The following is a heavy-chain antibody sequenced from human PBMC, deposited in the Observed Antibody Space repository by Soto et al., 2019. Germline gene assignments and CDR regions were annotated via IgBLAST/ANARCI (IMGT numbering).Heavy chain of an antibody. CDR3: AGWNYDY. CDR2: ISQSAGGNT. V-gene: IGHV3-23*01. CDR1: GFTFRSYG. J-gene: IGHJ4*02. Sequence: EVQLLESGGGLVKPGGSLGLSCAASGFTFRSYGMMWVRQAPGKGLGWVSAISQSAGGNTYYADSVKGRFTISRDDSKNTRYLQMDSLRPEDTAQDNGAGWNYDYWGQVTQVTVPS. D-gene: IGHD1-7*01.